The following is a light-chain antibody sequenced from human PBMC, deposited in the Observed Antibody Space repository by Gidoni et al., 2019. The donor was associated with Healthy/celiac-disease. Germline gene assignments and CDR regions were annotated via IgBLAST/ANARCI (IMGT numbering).Light chain of an antibody. V-gene: IGKV3-20*01. J-gene: IGKJ1*01. CDR2: GAS. CDR3: QQYGSSPLT. Sequence: EMVLTQSPGTMSLSPGERATLSCRASQSVSSSYLAWYQQKPGQAPRLLIYGASSMATGIPDRFSGSGSGTDFTLTISRLEPEDFAVYYCQQYGSSPLTFGQGTKVEIK. CDR1: QSVSSSY.